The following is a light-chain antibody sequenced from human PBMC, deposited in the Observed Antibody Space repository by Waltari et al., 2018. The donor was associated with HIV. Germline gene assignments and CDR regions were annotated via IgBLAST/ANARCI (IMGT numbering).Light chain of an antibody. CDR2: AAS. Sequence: DIQMTQSPSSLSASVGDRVTITCRASQTIDTFLNWYQQTSGKPPKLLIGAASNLQRGIPSRFGGSGSGTEFTLTVNSLQPEDFATYYCQQTSRTPQTFGQGTRLE. CDR1: QTIDTF. CDR3: QQTSRTPQT. V-gene: IGKV1-39*01. J-gene: IGKJ5*01.